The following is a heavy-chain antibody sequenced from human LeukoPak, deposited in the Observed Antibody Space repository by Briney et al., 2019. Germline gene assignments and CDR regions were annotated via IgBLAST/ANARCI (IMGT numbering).Heavy chain of an antibody. D-gene: IGHD2-2*01. J-gene: IGHJ6*03. CDR1: GFTLSNYD. CDR3: ARDLYCSSTSCYDHYYMDV. V-gene: IGHV3-48*04. CDR2: ISSSTSTI. Sequence: GGSLRLSCAASGFTLSNYDMNWVRQAPGKGLEWVSYISSSTSTIYYADSVKGRFTISRDNVKNSLYLQMNNLRAEDTAVYYCARDLYCSSTSCYDHYYMDVWGKGTTVTVSS.